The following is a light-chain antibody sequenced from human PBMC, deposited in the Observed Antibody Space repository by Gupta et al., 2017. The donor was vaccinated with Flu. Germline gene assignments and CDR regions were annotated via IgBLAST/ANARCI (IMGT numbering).Light chain of an antibody. CDR1: SFRNSY. J-gene: IGLJ2*01. Sequence: QTVRITCQGDSFRNSYASWYQQKPGQAPFLVIYAKNIRPSGIPDRFSGSSSGNTASLTITGAQAEDEADYYCNSRDSTDNHQAVFGGGTKLTVL. CDR2: AKN. V-gene: IGLV3-19*01. CDR3: NSRDSTDNHQAV.